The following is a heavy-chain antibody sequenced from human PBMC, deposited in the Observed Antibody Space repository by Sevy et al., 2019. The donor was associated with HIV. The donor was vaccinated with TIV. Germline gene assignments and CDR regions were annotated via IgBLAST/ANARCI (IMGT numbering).Heavy chain of an antibody. J-gene: IGHJ6*02. D-gene: IGHD2-15*01. V-gene: IGHV3-23*01. CDR3: AKGYCSGGTCPRDYYYYGMDV. CDR1: GFTFSTYA. CDR2: IGGSGRYT. Sequence: GGSLRLSCAPSGFTFSTYAMNWVRQAPGKGLEWVSSIGGSGRYTYYADSVEGRLTISRDNSKNMLYLKMNSLRVADTAVYYCAKGYCSGGTCPRDYYYYGMDVWGQGTTVTVSS.